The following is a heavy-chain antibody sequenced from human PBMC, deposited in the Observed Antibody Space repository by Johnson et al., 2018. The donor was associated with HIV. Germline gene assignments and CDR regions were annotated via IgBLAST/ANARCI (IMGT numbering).Heavy chain of an antibody. D-gene: IGHD3-10*01. Sequence: QVQLVESGGGLVQPGGSLRLSCAASGFIFSDYYMSWIRQAPGRGLDWVSYISTSGSTINYADSVKGRFTISRDNAKKSLYLQMNSLRAEDTAVYYCALEAVRSTDAFDIWGQGTMVIVSS. J-gene: IGHJ3*02. CDR1: GFIFSDYY. CDR2: ISTSGSTI. CDR3: ALEAVRSTDAFDI. V-gene: IGHV3-11*01.